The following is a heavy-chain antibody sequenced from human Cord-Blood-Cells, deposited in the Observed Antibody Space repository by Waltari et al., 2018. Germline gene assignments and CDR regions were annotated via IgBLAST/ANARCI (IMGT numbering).Heavy chain of an antibody. CDR1: GYSFTSYW. Sequence: EVQLVQSGAEVKKPGESLKISCKGSGYSFTSYWIGWVRQLPGKGLEGMGIISPGDSDTRYSPSFQGQVTISADKSISTAYLQWSSLKASDTAMYYCARRRITMVRGVIIDWFDPWGQGTLVTVSS. J-gene: IGHJ5*02. V-gene: IGHV5-51*01. CDR2: ISPGDSDT. CDR3: ARRRITMVRGVIIDWFDP. D-gene: IGHD3-10*01.